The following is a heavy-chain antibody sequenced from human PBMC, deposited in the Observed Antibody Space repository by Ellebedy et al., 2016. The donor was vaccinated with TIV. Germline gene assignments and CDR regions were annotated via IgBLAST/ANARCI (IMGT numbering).Heavy chain of an antibody. V-gene: IGHV1-2*02. D-gene: IGHD3-10*01. CDR1: GYTFTGYY. CDR2: INPNSGGT. Sequence: AASVKVSCKASGYTFTGYYMHWVRQAPGQGLEWMGWINPNSGGTNYAQKFQGRVTMTRDTSISTAYMELSRLRPDDTAVDYCARAKKLIKGSGSPEGTFDIWGQGTMVTVSS. CDR3: ARAKKLIKGSGSPEGTFDI. J-gene: IGHJ3*02.